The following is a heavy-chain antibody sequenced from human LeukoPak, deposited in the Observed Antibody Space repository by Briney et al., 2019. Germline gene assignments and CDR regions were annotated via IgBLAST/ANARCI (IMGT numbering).Heavy chain of an antibody. CDR2: RYFSGST. J-gene: IGHJ6*02. D-gene: IGHD5-12*01. CDR1: GGSISSYY. CDR3: AGHDSGYDPSYYYGMDV. V-gene: IGHV4-59*08. Sequence: SETLSLTCTVSGGSISSYYWSWIRQPPGKGLEWIGYRYFSGSTNSNPSLNSRGTISVDTSKHQFSLMLSSVTAADTAVYYSAGHDSGYDPSYYYGMDVWGQGTTVTASS.